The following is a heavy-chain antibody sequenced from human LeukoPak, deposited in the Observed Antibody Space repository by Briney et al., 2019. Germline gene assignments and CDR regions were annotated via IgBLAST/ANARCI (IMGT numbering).Heavy chain of an antibody. J-gene: IGHJ3*02. CDR2: IYYSGST. V-gene: IGHV4-31*03. D-gene: IGHD1-1*01. CDR1: GGSISSGGYY. CDR3: ASQLLWAFDI. Sequence: SETLSLTCTVSGGSISSGGYYWSWIRQHPGKGLEWIGYIYYSGSTYYNPPLKSRVTISVDRSKNQFSLKLSSVTAADTAVYYCASQLLWAFDIWGQGTMVTVSS.